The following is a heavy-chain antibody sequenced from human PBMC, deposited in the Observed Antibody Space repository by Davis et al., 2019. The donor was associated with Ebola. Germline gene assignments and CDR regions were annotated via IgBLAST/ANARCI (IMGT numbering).Heavy chain of an antibody. Sequence: SAPTLASPTQTLTLTCRFSALSPPTSGKGVGWMRPAPRKALEWLALLYWHADKHYNPSLKSRPTITMDTSKDQVVLTMTNMDPLDTATYYCAHRFLYNWNDRPFESWGQGILVTVSS. J-gene: IGHJ4*02. V-gene: IGHV2-5*01. CDR2: LYWHADK. CDR1: ALSPPTSGKG. CDR3: AHRFLYNWNDRPFES. D-gene: IGHD1-1*01.